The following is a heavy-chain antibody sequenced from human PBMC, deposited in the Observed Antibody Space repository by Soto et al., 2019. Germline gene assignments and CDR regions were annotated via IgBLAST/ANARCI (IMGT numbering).Heavy chain of an antibody. V-gene: IGHV1-69*02. CDR3: AIVIITFWGVSFRVFDI. J-gene: IGHJ3*02. CDR2: IIPILGIA. Sequence: SVKVSCKASGGTFSSYTISWVRQAPGQGLEWMGRIIPILGIANYAQKFQGRVTITADKSTSTAYMELSSLRSEDTAVYYCAIVIITFWGVSFRVFDIWGQGTMVTVSS. D-gene: IGHD3-16*01. CDR1: GGTFSSYT.